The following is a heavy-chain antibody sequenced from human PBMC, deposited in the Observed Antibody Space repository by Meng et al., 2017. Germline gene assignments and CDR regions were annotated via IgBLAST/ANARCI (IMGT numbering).Heavy chain of an antibody. J-gene: IGHJ4*02. CDR2: ISGDGSIT. CDR3: LDEAPRSDY. CDR1: GTTFNNYW. Sequence: VKLGGAGGGLVQPGGSLGSSCAAPGTTFNNYWMHWVRQVPGKGLVWVSRISGDGSITNYADSVKGRLTISRDNAKNTLYLQMNSLRPEDTAVYYCLDEAPRSDYWGQGSLVTVSS. V-gene: IGHV3-74*01. D-gene: IGHD1-1*01.